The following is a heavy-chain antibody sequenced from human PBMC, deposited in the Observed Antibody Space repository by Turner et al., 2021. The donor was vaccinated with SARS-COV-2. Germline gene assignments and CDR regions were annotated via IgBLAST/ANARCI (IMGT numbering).Heavy chain of an antibody. V-gene: IGHV3-23*01. CDR2: ISGSGGST. Sequence: EVQLLESGGGLVQPGGSLRLSCAASGFTFNIYGMSWVRQAPGKGLEWVSAISGSGGSTYYADSVKGRFTISRDNSKNTLSLQMSSLRAEDTAVYYCAKDQYNSGWYSKDYWGQGTLVTVSS. CDR1: GFTFNIYG. D-gene: IGHD6-19*01. CDR3: AKDQYNSGWYSKDY. J-gene: IGHJ4*02.